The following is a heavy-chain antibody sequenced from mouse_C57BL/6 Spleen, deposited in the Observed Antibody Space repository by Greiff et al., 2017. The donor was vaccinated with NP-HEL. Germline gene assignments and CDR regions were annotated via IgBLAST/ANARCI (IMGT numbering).Heavy chain of an antibody. CDR2: INPSTGGT. V-gene: IGHV1-42*01. Sequence: VQLQQSGPELVKPGASVKISCKASGYSFTGYYMNWVKQSPENSLEWIGEINPSTGGTTYNQKFKAKATLTVDKSSSTAYMQLKSLTSEDSAVYDGARPINYYCSSLCAMDYWGQGTSVTVSS. D-gene: IGHD1-1*01. J-gene: IGHJ4*01. CDR1: GYSFTGYY. CDR3: ARPINYYCSSLCAMDY.